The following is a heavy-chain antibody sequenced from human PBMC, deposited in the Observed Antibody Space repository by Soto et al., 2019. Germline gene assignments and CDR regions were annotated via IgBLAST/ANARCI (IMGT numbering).Heavy chain of an antibody. J-gene: IGHJ6*02. D-gene: IGHD1-26*01. Sequence: GGSLRLSCAASGFTVSSNYMSWVRQAPGKGLEWVSVIYSGGSTYYADSVKGRFTISRDNSKNTLYLQMNSLRAEDTAVYYCARDGRDYYYYGVDVWGQGTTVTVSS. CDR1: GFTVSSNY. CDR3: ARDGRDYYYYGVDV. V-gene: IGHV3-53*01. CDR2: IYSGGST.